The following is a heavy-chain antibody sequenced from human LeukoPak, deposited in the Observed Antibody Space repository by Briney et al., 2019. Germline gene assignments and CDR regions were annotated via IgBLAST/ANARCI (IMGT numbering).Heavy chain of an antibody. D-gene: IGHD6-6*01. J-gene: IGHJ4*02. Sequence: PGGSLRLSCAASGFTFSSYAMSWVRQAPGKGLEWVSAISGSGGSTYYADSVKGRFTISRDDSKNTLCLQMNSLRAEDTAVYYCAKVTAISSLDYFDYWGQGTLVTVSS. V-gene: IGHV3-23*01. CDR1: GFTFSSYA. CDR3: AKVTAISSLDYFDY. CDR2: ISGSGGST.